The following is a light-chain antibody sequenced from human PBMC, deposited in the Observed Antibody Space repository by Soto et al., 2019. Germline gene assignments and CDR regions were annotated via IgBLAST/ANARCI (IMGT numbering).Light chain of an antibody. J-gene: IGKJ3*01. Sequence: IVLTQSPATLSLSPGERATLSCRASQSVSGYLAWYQQKPGQAPRLLIYATSNRATGIPARFSGSGSGTDFSLTISSMEPEDFAFYYCQQRSSWPRITFGPGTKVDLK. CDR2: ATS. CDR1: QSVSGY. V-gene: IGKV3-11*01. CDR3: QQRSSWPRIT.